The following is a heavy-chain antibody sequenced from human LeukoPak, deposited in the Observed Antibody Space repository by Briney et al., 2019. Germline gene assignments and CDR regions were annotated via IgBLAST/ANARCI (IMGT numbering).Heavy chain of an antibody. CDR3: ARDDGTAMVGSWFDP. CDR2: INPNSGGT. Sequence: GASVKVSCKASGYTFTGYYMHWVRQAPGQGLEWMGWINPNSGGTNYAQKLQGRVTMTTDTSTSTAYMELRSLRSDDTAVYYCARDDGTAMVGSWFDPWGQGTLVTVSS. D-gene: IGHD5-18*01. V-gene: IGHV1-2*02. CDR1: GYTFTGYY. J-gene: IGHJ5*02.